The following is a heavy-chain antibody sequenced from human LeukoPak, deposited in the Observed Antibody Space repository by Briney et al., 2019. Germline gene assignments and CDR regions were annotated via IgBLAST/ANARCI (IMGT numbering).Heavy chain of an antibody. Sequence: GGSLRLSCAASGFTVSSNYMSWVRQAPGKGLEWVSVIYSGGSTYYADSVKGRFTISRDNAKNSLYLQMNSLRAEDTAVYYCARAAKTTGRLFDYWGQGTLVTVSS. CDR1: GFTVSSNY. J-gene: IGHJ4*02. D-gene: IGHD4-17*01. CDR3: ARAAKTTGRLFDY. V-gene: IGHV3-66*01. CDR2: IYSGGST.